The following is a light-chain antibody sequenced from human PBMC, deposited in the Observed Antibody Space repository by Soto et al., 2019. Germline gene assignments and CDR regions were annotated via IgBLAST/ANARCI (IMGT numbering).Light chain of an antibody. CDR2: EVN. Sequence: QSALTQPASVSGSPGHSITISCTGTGSDIGSYKYVSWYQQHPGKAPKLIIFEVNNRPSGVSDRFSGSKSGNTASLIISGLQAEDEADYYCASYTSISSLGVFGTGPKLTVL. CDR1: GSDIGSYKY. CDR3: ASYTSISSLGV. J-gene: IGLJ1*01. V-gene: IGLV2-14*03.